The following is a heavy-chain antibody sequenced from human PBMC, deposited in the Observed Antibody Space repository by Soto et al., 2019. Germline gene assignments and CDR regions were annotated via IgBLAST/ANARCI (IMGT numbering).Heavy chain of an antibody. CDR3: ARRDGGNYNWFDP. CDR2: IIPIFGTA. D-gene: IGHD2-21*02. J-gene: IGHJ5*02. Sequence: SVKVSCKASGGTFSSYAISWLRQAPGQGLEWMGGIIPIFGTANYAQKFQGRVTITADESTSTAYMELSSLRSEDTAVYYCARRDGGNYNWFDPWGQGTLVTVSS. V-gene: IGHV1-69*13. CDR1: GGTFSSYA.